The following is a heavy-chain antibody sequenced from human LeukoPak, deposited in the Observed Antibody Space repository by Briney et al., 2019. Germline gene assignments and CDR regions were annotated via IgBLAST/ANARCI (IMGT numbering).Heavy chain of an antibody. J-gene: IGHJ6*02. CDR2: IWYDGSNK. CDR3: ARDRYGDHDYYYGMDV. D-gene: IGHD4-17*01. V-gene: IGHV3-33*01. Sequence: GGSLRLSCAASRFTFGNYGMHWVRQAPGKGLEWVAVIWYDGSNKYYADFVKGRFTISRDNSKNTLYLQMNSLRAEDTAVYYCARDRYGDHDYYYGMDVWGQGTTVTVSS. CDR1: RFTFGNYG.